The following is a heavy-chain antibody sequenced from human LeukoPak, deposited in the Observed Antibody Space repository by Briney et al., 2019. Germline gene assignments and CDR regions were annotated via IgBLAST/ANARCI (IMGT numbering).Heavy chain of an antibody. CDR2: ISNSGST. CDR3: ARANGDYYFDY. CDR1: GGSVNRGTFF. D-gene: IGHD4-17*01. J-gene: IGHJ4*02. V-gene: IGHV4-61*01. Sequence: SETLSLTCAVSGGSVNRGTFFWTWIRQPPGKGLEWIGYISNSGSTNYNPSLKSRVTISSDTSKTQFSLKLTSVTAADTAVYYCARANGDYYFDYWGQGTLVTVSS.